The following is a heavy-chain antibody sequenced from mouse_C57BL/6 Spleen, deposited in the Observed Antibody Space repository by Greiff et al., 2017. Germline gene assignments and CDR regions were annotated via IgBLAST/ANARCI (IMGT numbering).Heavy chain of an antibody. J-gene: IGHJ4*01. V-gene: IGHV5-9*01. D-gene: IGHD2-5*01. CDR2: ISGGGGNT. CDR3: ARRNSNLYYAMDY. Sequence: DVMLVESGGGLVKPGGSLKLSCAASGFTFSSYTMSWVRQTPEKRLAWVATISGGGGNTYYPDSVKGRFTISRDNAKNTLYLQMSSLRSEDTALYYCARRNSNLYYAMDYWGQGTSVTVSS. CDR1: GFTFSSYT.